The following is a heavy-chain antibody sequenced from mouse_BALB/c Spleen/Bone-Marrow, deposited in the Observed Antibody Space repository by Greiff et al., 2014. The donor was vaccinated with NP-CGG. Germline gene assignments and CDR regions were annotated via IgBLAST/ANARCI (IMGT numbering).Heavy chain of an antibody. Sequence: VQRVESGPGLVAPSQSLSITCTVSGFSLSGYAVNWVRQPPGKGLEWLGMIWGDGSTDYNSALKSRLNIRKDNSKSQVFLKMSSPQTDDTANYYCARDKEYRNFYYAMDYWGQGIPVTVSS. CDR1: GFSLSGYA. D-gene: IGHD5-2*01. CDR3: ARDKEYRNFYYAMDY. V-gene: IGHV2-6-7*01. CDR2: IWGDGST. J-gene: IGHJ4*01.